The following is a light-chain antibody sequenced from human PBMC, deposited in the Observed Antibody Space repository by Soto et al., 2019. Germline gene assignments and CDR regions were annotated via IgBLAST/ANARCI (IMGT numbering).Light chain of an antibody. CDR3: QQAYSFPFT. Sequence: DIQMTQFPSSVSASVGDSVAITCRASQIISNWVAWYQQKPGTAPRLLIYAATTLNSRVPSRFSGRRSGTDFTLTITDLQPEDFAIYYCQQAYSFPFTFGPGTKVDLK. V-gene: IGKV1-12*01. J-gene: IGKJ3*01. CDR1: QIISNW. CDR2: AAT.